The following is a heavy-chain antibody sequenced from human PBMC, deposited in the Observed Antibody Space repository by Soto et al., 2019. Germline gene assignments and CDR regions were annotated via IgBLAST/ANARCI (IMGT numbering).Heavy chain of an antibody. CDR3: ARGLILWYGELSRRVDHYYYMDV. CDR1: GGSFSGYY. Sequence: QVQLQQWGAGLLKPSETLFLTCAVYGGSFSGYYWSWIRQPPGKGLEWIGEINDSGSTNYNPSLKSRVTISVDTSKNQFSLKLSSVTAADKAVYYCARGLILWYGELSRRVDHYYYMDVWGKGTTVTVSS. D-gene: IGHD3-10*01. V-gene: IGHV4-34*01. J-gene: IGHJ6*03. CDR2: INDSGST.